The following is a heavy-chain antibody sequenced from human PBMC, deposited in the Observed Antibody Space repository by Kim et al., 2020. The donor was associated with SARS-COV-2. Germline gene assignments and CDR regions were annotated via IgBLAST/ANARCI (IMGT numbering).Heavy chain of an antibody. J-gene: IGHJ3*02. Sequence: ADSVKGRFPIPRDNAKNELYLQMDSLRAEDTDVYYCARGSSGSYPRAFDIWGKGTMVTASS. CDR3: ARGSSGSYPRAFDI. D-gene: IGHD1-26*01. V-gene: IGHV3-74*01.